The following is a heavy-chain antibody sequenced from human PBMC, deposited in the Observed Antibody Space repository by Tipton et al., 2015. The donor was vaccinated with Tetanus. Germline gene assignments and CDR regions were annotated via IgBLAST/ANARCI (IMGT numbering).Heavy chain of an antibody. CDR2: IYYSGNT. J-gene: IGHJ5*02. CDR1: GDSLSTGFYS. CDR3: ARDLRRYQQNNWFDP. Sequence: TLSLTCAVSGDSLSTGFYSWSWIRQPPGKGLEWIGYIYYSGNTKYNPSLKSRVTMSVDTSKNQFSLILTSVTPADTAVYYCARDLRRYQQNNWFDPWGQGTLVTVPS. D-gene: IGHD2-2*01. V-gene: IGHV4-61*01.